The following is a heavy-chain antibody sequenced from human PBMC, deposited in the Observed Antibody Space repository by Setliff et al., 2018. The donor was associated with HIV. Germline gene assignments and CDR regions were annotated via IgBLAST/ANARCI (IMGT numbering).Heavy chain of an antibody. J-gene: IGHJ4*02. D-gene: IGHD3-22*01. Sequence: SETLSLTCAVYGESFSAYSWSWIRQPPGKGLEWIGEINHSGSTNYNPSLKSRVAISVDTSKNQFSLKLNSVTAADTAVYYCARGPRRRNYYDTSGYYSRNDYWGQGALVTVSS. CDR2: INHSGST. V-gene: IGHV4-34*01. CDR1: GESFSAYS. CDR3: ARGPRRRNYYDTSGYYSRNDY.